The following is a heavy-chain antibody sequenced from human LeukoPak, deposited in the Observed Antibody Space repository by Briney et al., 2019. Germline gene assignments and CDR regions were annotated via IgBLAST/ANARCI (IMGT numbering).Heavy chain of an antibody. D-gene: IGHD5-18*01. Sequence: SETLSLTCTVSGYSISSGYYWGWIRQPPGKGLEWIGSIYHSGSTYYNPSLKSRVTISVDTSKNQFSLKLSSVTAADTAVYYCARTLYSYGYNWFDPWGQGTLVTVSS. CDR1: GYSISSGYY. V-gene: IGHV4-38-2*02. CDR2: IYHSGST. CDR3: ARTLYSYGYNWFDP. J-gene: IGHJ5*02.